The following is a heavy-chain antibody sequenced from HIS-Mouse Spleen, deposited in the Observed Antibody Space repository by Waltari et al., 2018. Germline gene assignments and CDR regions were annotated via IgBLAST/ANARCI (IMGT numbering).Heavy chain of an antibody. CDR1: AFTFGSYG. J-gene: IGHJ4*02. CDR3: AKDRGSQFDY. CDR2: ISYDGSNK. D-gene: IGHD1-26*01. Sequence: QVQLVESGGGVVRPGRSLRLSCAASAFTFGSYGMHWVRQAPGKGLEWVAVISYDGSNKYYADSVKGRFTISRDNSKNTLYLQMNSLRAEDTAVYYCAKDRGSQFDYWGQGTLVTVSS. V-gene: IGHV3-30*18.